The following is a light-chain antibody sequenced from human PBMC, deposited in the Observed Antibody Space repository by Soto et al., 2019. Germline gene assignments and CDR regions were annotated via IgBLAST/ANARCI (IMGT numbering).Light chain of an antibody. J-gene: IGLJ1*01. V-gene: IGLV2-14*03. CDR1: SSDIGFYNY. CDR2: GVT. Sequence: QSALTQPASVSGSPGQSITISCTGTSSDIGFYNYVSWYQQYPGKAPNLLIYGVTNRPSGVSYRFSGSKSGSTASLTISGLRDEDEADYYCSSYAGDNIHYVFGTGTKLTVL. CDR3: SSYAGDNIHYV.